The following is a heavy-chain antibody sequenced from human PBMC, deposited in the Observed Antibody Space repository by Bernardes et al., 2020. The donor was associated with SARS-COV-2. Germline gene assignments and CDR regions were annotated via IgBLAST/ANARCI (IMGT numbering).Heavy chain of an antibody. V-gene: IGHV3-23*01. CDR2: ISGSGGST. CDR3: AKVVAVVVAGTGWFDP. D-gene: IGHD6-19*01. CDR1: GFTFSSYA. Sequence: GSLRLSCAASGFTFSSYAMSWVRQAPGKGLEWVSAISGSGGSTYYADSVKGRFTISRDNSKNTLYLQMNSLRAEDTAVYYCAKVVAVVVAGTGWFDPWGQGTLVTVSS. J-gene: IGHJ5*02.